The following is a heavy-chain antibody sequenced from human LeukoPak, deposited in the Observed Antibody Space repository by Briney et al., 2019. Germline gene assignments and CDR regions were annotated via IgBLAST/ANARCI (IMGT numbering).Heavy chain of an antibody. J-gene: IGHJ4*02. D-gene: IGHD2-15*01. V-gene: IGHV1-46*01. CDR1: GYTFTGYY. CDR3: ARESRAYCSGGSCYQFDY. Sequence: ASVKVSCKASGYTFTGYYMHWVRQAPGQGLEWMGIINPSGGSTSYAQKFQGRVTMTRDTSASTAYMELSSLRSEDTAVYYCARESRAYCSGGSCYQFDYWGQGTLVTVSS. CDR2: INPSGGST.